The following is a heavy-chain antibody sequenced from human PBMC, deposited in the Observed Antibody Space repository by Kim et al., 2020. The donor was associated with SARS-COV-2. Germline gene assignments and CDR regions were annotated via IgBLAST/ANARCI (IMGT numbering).Heavy chain of an antibody. V-gene: IGHV4-4*07. CDR3: ARAAAGFDY. Sequence: GSTNYNPTLKSRLTMSVDTSKNQFSLKLSSVTAADTALYYCARAAAGFDYWGLGTLVTVSS. CDR2: GST. D-gene: IGHD6-13*01. J-gene: IGHJ4*02.